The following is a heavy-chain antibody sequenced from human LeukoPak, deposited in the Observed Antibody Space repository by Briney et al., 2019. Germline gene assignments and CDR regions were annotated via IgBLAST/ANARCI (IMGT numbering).Heavy chain of an antibody. V-gene: IGHV3-21*01. Sequence: GGSLRLSCAASGFTFSSYSMNWVRQAPGKGLEWVSSISTSSSYIYYADSVKGRFTISRDNAKNSLYLQMNSLRAEDTAVYYCARGPLNWFDPWGQGTLVTVSS. CDR1: GFTFSSYS. J-gene: IGHJ5*02. CDR2: ISTSSSYI. CDR3: ARGPLNWFDP.